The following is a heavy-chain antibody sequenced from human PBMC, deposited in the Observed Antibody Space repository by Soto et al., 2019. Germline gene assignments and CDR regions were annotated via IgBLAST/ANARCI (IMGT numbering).Heavy chain of an antibody. D-gene: IGHD1-26*01. CDR3: ARSKSSGSYYDY. CDR1: GYSFTNSW. CDR2: IYPGDSDT. V-gene: IGHV5-51*01. Sequence: GESLKISCKASGYSFTNSWIGWVRQMPGKGLEWMGIIYPGDSDTRYSPSFQGQVTISADKSITTAYLQWSSLKASDSTMYYCARSKSSGSYYDYWGQGXLVTVYS. J-gene: IGHJ4*02.